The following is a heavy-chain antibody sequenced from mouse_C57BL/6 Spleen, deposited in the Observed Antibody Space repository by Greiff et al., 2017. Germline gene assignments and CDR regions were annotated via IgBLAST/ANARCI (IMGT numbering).Heavy chain of an antibody. CDR2: IDPSDSDT. D-gene: IGHD2-12*01. CDR3: ARKASNYNNDIDY. Sequence: QVQLKQPGAELVRPGASVKLSCKASGYTFTSYWMPWVKQRPRQGLEWIGNIDPSDSDTHYNQKFKDKATLTVDTSSSTAYMQLSSLTSEDSAVYYCARKASNYNNDIDYWGQGTTLTVSS. V-gene: IGHV1-52*01. J-gene: IGHJ2*01. CDR1: GYTFTSYW.